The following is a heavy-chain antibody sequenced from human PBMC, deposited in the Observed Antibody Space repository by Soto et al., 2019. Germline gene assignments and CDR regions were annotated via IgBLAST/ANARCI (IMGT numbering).Heavy chain of an antibody. CDR1: GYSFTSYW. D-gene: IGHD2-15*01. J-gene: IGHJ3*02. V-gene: IGHV5-10-1*01. Sequence: EVQLVQSGAEVKKPGESRRISCKGSGYSFTSYWISWVRQMPGKGLEWMGRIDPSDSYTNYSPSFQGHVTISADKSISTGYLQWSSLKASDTAMYYCARRERYCSGGICYSGDAFDIWGKGTMVTFSS. CDR3: ARRERYCSGGICYSGDAFDI. CDR2: IDPSDSYT.